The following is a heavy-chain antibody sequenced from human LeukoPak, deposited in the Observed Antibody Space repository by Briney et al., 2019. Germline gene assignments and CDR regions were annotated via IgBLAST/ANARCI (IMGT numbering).Heavy chain of an antibody. V-gene: IGHV4-4*08. Sequence: PSETLSLTCTVSGGSTSSDYWSWIRQSPGKGLEWVGYVYNSGDTGKNPSLRSRGTILLDTSRNQCSLKLTSVSAADTAVYYCARDGDYGGSLFDYWGQGTLVTVSS. CDR1: GGSTSSDY. D-gene: IGHD4-17*01. J-gene: IGHJ4*02. CDR3: ARDGDYGGSLFDY. CDR2: VYNSGDT.